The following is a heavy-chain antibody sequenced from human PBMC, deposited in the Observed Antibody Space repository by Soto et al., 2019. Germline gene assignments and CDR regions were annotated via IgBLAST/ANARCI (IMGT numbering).Heavy chain of an antibody. CDR3: GKPYSGNDFRRAKYNGMDV. D-gene: IGHD5-12*01. Sequence: QVQLVQSGAEVKKSGSSVKVSCKASVGTFSSFTISWVRQAPGQGFEWMGRIIPILGITDYAQKFQGRVSITADKSTSSAYVELSSLRSEDTAVYYCGKPYSGNDFRRAKYNGMDVWGQGTTVTVSS. J-gene: IGHJ6*02. CDR1: VGTFSSFT. V-gene: IGHV1-69*02. CDR2: IIPILGIT.